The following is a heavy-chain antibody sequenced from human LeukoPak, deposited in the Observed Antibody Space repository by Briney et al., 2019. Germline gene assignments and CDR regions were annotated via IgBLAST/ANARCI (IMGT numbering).Heavy chain of an antibody. CDR1: GSTFSSYW. D-gene: IGHD5-24*01. CDR3: TTIRPGY. J-gene: IGHJ4*02. V-gene: IGHV3-74*01. Sequence: PGGSLRLSRAASGSTFSSYWIHWVRQVPGKGLVWVSRIKDGGTTTDYADSVKGRFTISRDDAKNTLYLQMNSLRAEDTAVYYCTTIRPGYWGRGTLVTVSS. CDR2: IKDGGTTT.